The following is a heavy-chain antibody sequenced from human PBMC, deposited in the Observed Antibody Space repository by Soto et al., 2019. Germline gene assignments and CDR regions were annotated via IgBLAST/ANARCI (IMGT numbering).Heavy chain of an antibody. CDR1: GGSITSAW. CDR2: IHHTGIT. D-gene: IGHD6-6*01. V-gene: IGHV4-4*09. Sequence: SETLSLTCTVSGGSITSAWWSWIRQSPGKGLEWIAFIHHTGITNYNPSLKSRVTISVDTSKNQFSLKLSSVTAADTAVYYCARIAARQRGNAFDIWGQGTMVTVSS. J-gene: IGHJ3*02. CDR3: ARIAARQRGNAFDI.